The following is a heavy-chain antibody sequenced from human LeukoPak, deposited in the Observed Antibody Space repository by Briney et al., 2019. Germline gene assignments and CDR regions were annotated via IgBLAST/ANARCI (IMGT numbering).Heavy chain of an antibody. CDR1: GGTFSSYA. CDR3: ARAESGSYSLYYYYGMDV. CDR2: IIPIFGTA. D-gene: IGHD1-26*01. J-gene: IGHJ6*02. Sequence: SVKVSCKASGGTFSSYAISWVRQAPGQGLEWMGGIIPIFGTANYAQKFQGRVTITADESTSTAYMELSSLRSEDTAVYYCARAESGSYSLYYYYGMDVWGQGTTVIVSS. V-gene: IGHV1-69*13.